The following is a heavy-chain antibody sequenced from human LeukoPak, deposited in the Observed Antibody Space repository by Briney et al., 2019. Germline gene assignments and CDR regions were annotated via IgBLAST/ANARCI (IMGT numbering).Heavy chain of an antibody. Sequence: ASVKVSCKVSGYTLTELSMHWVRQAPGKGLEWMGGFGPEDGETIYAQKFQGRVTMTEDTSTDTAYMELSSLRSEDTAVYYCATLTGYYCGGDCYMYYFDYWGQGTLVTVSS. J-gene: IGHJ4*02. CDR1: GYTLTELS. CDR2: FGPEDGET. CDR3: ATLTGYYCGGDCYMYYFDY. D-gene: IGHD2-21*02. V-gene: IGHV1-24*01.